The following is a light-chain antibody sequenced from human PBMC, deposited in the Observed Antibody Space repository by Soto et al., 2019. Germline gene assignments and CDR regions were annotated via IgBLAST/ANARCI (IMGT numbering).Light chain of an antibody. CDR2: GVS. J-gene: IGLJ1*01. Sequence: QSALTQPHSVSGSPGQSVTISCTGTNRDVGGYNYVSWYQQSPGQAPNLLIYGVSERPSGVPDRFSGSKSGSTASLAISGLQAEDEADYYCCSYAATYTYVFGTGTKVTVL. V-gene: IGLV2-11*01. CDR3: CSYAATYTYV. CDR1: NRDVGGYNY.